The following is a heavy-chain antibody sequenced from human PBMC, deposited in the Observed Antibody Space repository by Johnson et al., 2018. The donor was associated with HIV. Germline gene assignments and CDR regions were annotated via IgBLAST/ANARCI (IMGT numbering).Heavy chain of an antibody. D-gene: IGHD2-8*01. J-gene: IGHJ3*02. V-gene: IGHV3-7*01. Sequence: VQLVESGGGLVQPGGSLRLSCAASGFTFSSSWMDWVRQAPGKGLEWVANIKEDGSAKHYLDSVKGRFTISRDNARNSLYLQMNNLRAEDTAVYYCAAGYAMASDAFDIWGQGTMVTVSS. CDR2: IKEDGSAK. CDR3: AAGYAMASDAFDI. CDR1: GFTFSSSW.